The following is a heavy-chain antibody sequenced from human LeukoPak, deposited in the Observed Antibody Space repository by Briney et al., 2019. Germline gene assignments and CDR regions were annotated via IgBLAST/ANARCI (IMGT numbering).Heavy chain of an antibody. J-gene: IGHJ4*02. Sequence: KPSETLSLTCTVSGGSISSYYWSWIRQPPGKGLEWVGTISYSGSTYYNPSLKSRVTISVDTSKNQFSLKVTSVTATDTAVYFCARLGGGQLVPLDSWGQGTLVTVSS. CDR1: GGSISSYY. V-gene: IGHV4-39*01. CDR3: ARLGGGQLVPLDS. D-gene: IGHD6-6*01. CDR2: ISYSGST.